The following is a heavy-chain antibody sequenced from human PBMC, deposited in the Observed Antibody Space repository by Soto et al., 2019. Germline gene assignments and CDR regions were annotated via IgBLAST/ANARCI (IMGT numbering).Heavy chain of an antibody. J-gene: IGHJ5*02. Sequence: QVQLVQSGAEVKKPGSSVTVSCTESGGTFSSYAIAWVRQAPGEGLEWMGGIVPIFGIANYAQKFQGRVAITADEATNTAYMELSSLRSDDTAVYYCAKAAQTRYNWNDLGNWFDPWGQGTLVIVSS. CDR1: GGTFSSYA. CDR2: IVPIFGIA. CDR3: AKAAQTRYNWNDLGNWFDP. D-gene: IGHD1-1*01. V-gene: IGHV1-69*01.